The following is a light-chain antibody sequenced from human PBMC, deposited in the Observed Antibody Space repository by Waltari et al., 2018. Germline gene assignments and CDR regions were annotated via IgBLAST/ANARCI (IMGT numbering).Light chain of an antibody. Sequence: EIVLTQSPATLSLSPGERATLSCRASQSVSSYLAWYQQKPGQAPRLLIYDASNRATGIPARFSGSGSGTDFTLTISSLEPEDFAVYYCQQRSNWPPVVTFGGGTKVKIK. CDR1: QSVSSY. J-gene: IGKJ4*01. V-gene: IGKV3-11*01. CDR3: QQRSNWPPVVT. CDR2: DAS.